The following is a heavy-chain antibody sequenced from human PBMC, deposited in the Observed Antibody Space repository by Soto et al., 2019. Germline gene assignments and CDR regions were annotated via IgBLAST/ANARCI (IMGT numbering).Heavy chain of an antibody. Sequence: EVQLVETGGGLILPGGSLRLSCAVSGFTVSTNYMSWVGQAPGKGLEWVSVIYYDDGSTYYADSVKGRFSISRDSSRNTLYLQMNSLRAEDTAVYYCASGQQVILRYYYGLDVWGQGTTVTVSS. CDR2: IYYDDGST. CDR1: GFTVSTNY. J-gene: IGHJ6*02. D-gene: IGHD6-13*01. CDR3: ASGQQVILRYYYGLDV. V-gene: IGHV3-53*02.